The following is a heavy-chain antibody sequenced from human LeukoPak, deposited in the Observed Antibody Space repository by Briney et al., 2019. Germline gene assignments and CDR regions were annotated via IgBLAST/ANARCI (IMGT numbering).Heavy chain of an antibody. Sequence: GGSLRLSCAASGFTFSDYYMSWIRQAPGKGLEWVSYISSSGSTIYYADSVKGRFTISRDNAKNTLYLQVNSLRAEDTAVYYCARGGKIALAGTRSSQYFQHWGQGTLVTVSS. CDR2: ISSSGSTI. CDR1: GFTFSDYY. CDR3: ARGGKIALAGTRSSQYFQH. V-gene: IGHV3-11*04. D-gene: IGHD6-19*01. J-gene: IGHJ1*01.